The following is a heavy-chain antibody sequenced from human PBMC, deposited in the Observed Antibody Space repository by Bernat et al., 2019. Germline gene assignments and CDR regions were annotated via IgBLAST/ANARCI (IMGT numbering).Heavy chain of an antibody. J-gene: IGHJ4*02. CDR1: GFTFSSYA. Sequence: QVRLVESGGGVVQPGRSLRLSCAASGFTFSSYAMHWVRQAPGKGLEWVAVISYDGSNKYYADSVKGRFTISRDNSKNTLYLQMNSLRAEDTAVYYCAREMQFHGGYFDYWGQGTLVTVSS. V-gene: IGHV3-30-3*01. D-gene: IGHD3-10*01. CDR3: AREMQFHGGYFDY. CDR2: ISYDGSNK.